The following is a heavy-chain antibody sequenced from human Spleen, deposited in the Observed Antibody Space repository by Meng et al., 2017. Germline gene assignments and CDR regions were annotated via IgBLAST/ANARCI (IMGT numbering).Heavy chain of an antibody. CDR2: INWNGGST. CDR3: ARGKDRDYCSGGSCYSGDYYYGMDV. Sequence: GESLKISCAASGFTFGDYAMSWVRQAPGKGLEWVSGINWNGGSTGYADSVKGRFTVSRDNAKNSLYLQMNSLRAEDTAVYYCARGKDRDYCSGGSCYSGDYYYGMDVWVQGTTVTVSS. D-gene: IGHD2-15*01. V-gene: IGHV3-20*04. CDR1: GFTFGDYA. J-gene: IGHJ6*02.